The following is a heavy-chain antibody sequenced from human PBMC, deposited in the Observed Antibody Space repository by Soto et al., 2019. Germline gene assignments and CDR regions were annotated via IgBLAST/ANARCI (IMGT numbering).Heavy chain of an antibody. J-gene: IGHJ2*01. Sequence: EVQLVESGGALVQPGGSLRLSCAASGFTVSNNYMGWVRQAPGKGLEWVSSLYVGGNTYYADSVRGRFTVFTDNSKETLQLQMNSLRVDDTAVYYCERHVGSYWYFDLWGRGTLVTVSS. V-gene: IGHV3-66*04. D-gene: IGHD1-26*01. CDR1: GFTVSNNY. CDR3: ERHVGSYWYFDL. CDR2: LYVGGNT.